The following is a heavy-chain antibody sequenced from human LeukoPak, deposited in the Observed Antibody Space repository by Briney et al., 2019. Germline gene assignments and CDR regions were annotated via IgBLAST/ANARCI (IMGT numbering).Heavy chain of an antibody. D-gene: IGHD1-26*01. Sequence: PSETLYLTCAVYGGSFSGYYWSWIRQPPGKGLEWIGEINHSGSTNYNPSLKSRVTISVDTSKNQFSLKLSSVTAADTAVYYCARGRTDIVGATRWFDPWGQGTLVTVSS. CDR2: INHSGST. V-gene: IGHV4-34*01. J-gene: IGHJ5*02. CDR1: GGSFSGYY. CDR3: ARGRTDIVGATRWFDP.